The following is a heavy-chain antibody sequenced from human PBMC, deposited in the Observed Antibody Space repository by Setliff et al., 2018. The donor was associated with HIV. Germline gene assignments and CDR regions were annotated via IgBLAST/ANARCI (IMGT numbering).Heavy chain of an antibody. CDR2: INWNGGST. J-gene: IGHJ4*02. Sequence: GESLRLSCAASGFTFDDYGMSWVRQAPRKGLEWVSGINWNGGSTGYADSVKGRFTISRDNAKNSLYLQMNSLRAEDTALYYCARDRSYSSGWYSSFGYWGQGTLVTVSS. CDR1: GFTFDDYG. D-gene: IGHD6-19*01. CDR3: ARDRSYSSGWYSSFGY. V-gene: IGHV3-20*04.